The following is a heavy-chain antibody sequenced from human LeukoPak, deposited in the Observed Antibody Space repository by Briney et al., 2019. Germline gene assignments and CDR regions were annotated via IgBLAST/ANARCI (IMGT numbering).Heavy chain of an antibody. D-gene: IGHD6-19*01. CDR1: GFTFSNYW. CDR3: TRSMTAGSSLWGY. Sequence: RPGGSLRLSCVASGFTFSNYWMNWVRQAPGKGLAWVSRINSDGRIINYADSVKGRFTISRDNAKNTLYLQMNSLRSEDTAVYYCTRSMTAGSSLWGYWGQGSLVTVSS. J-gene: IGHJ4*02. CDR2: INSDGRII. V-gene: IGHV3-74*01.